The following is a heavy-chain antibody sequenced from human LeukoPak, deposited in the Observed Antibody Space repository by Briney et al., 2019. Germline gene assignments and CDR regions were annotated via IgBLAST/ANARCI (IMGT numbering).Heavy chain of an antibody. CDR2: IYYSGST. D-gene: IGHD3-22*01. Sequence: SETLSHTCTVSGGSISSSSYYWGWIRQPPGKGLEWIGSIYYSGSTYYNPSLKSRVTISVDTSKNQFSLKLSSVTAADTAVYYCARGRSNYYDSSGPDCWGQGTLVTVSS. CDR3: ARGRSNYYDSSGPDC. V-gene: IGHV4-39*07. J-gene: IGHJ4*02. CDR1: GGSISSSSYY.